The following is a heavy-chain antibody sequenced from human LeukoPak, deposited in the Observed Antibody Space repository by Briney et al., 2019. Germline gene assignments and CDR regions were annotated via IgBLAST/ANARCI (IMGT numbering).Heavy chain of an antibody. V-gene: IGHV3-23*05. CDR3: ARSRRVGGVIVPFDY. CDR2: FYRSGST. Sequence: PGGSLRLSCAASGFTFSSFAMSWVRRAPGRGRGGVLVFYRSGSTYYADSVKGRFTISRDNSKNTLYLQMNSLRAEDTAAYYCARSRRVGGVIVPFDYWGQGTLVTVSS. CDR1: GFTFSSFA. J-gene: IGHJ4*02. D-gene: IGHD3-16*02.